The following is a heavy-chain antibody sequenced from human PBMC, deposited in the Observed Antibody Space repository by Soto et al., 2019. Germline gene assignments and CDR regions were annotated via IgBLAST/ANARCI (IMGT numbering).Heavy chain of an antibody. V-gene: IGHV4-39*01. CDR3: ARHRIAVAGPLDY. J-gene: IGHJ4*02. CDR1: GGAIRNSIYY. CDR2: IYYDGSV. Sequence: QLQLQESGPGLLEPSETLSLTCTVSGGAIRNSIYYWGWIRQPPGKGLEWIGTIYYDGSVAYSPSLKSLVTLSVDTSRNHFSVKINSVTAADTAVYFCARHRIAVAGPLDYWGQGTLVTVSS. D-gene: IGHD6-19*01.